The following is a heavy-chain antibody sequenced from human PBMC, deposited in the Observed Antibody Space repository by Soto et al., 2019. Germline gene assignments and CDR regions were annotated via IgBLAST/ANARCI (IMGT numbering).Heavy chain of an antibody. J-gene: IGHJ4*02. CDR2: ISGSGGST. D-gene: IGHD3-22*01. CDR1: GFTFSSYA. Sequence: GGSLRLSCAASGFTFSSYAMSWVRQAPGKGLEWVSAISGSGGSTYYADSVKGRFTISRDNSKNTLYLQMNSLRAEDTAVYYCAKDYLVSDLDYDSSGYSSWGQGTLVTVSS. CDR3: AKDYLVSDLDYDSSGYSS. V-gene: IGHV3-23*01.